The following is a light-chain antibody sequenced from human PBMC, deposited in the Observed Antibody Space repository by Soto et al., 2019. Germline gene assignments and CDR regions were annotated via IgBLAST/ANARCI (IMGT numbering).Light chain of an antibody. CDR2: RNN. CDR1: SSNIGSNY. V-gene: IGLV1-47*01. CDR3: AAWDDSLSGPWV. J-gene: IGLJ3*02. Sequence: QAVLTQPPSASGTPGQRVTISCSGSSSNIGSNYVYWYQQLPGTALKLLIYRNNQRPSGVPDRFSGSKSGTSASLAISGLRSEDEADYYCAAWDDSLSGPWVFGGGTKLTV.